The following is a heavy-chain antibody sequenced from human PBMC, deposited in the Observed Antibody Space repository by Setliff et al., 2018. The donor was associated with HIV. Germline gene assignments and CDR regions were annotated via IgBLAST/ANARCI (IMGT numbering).Heavy chain of an antibody. CDR1: GFTFSSYA. V-gene: IGHV3-30*04. J-gene: IGHJ4*02. CDR3: ARGGLQFLEPPPDY. CDR2: ISYDGSNK. Sequence: GESLKISCAASGFTFSSYAMHWVRQAPGKGLEWVAAISYDGSNKYYADSVKGRFTISRDNSKNTLYLQMNSLRAEDRAVYYCARGGLQFLEPPPDYWGQGALVTVSS. D-gene: IGHD3-3*01.